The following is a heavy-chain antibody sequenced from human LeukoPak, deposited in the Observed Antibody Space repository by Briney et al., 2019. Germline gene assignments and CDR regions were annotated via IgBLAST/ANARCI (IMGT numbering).Heavy chain of an antibody. CDR1: GGSISSGGYY. CDR3: ARARSAAGNFDY. J-gene: IGHJ4*02. V-gene: IGHV4-31*03. CDR2: IYYSGST. Sequence: SETLSLTCTVSGGSISSGGYYWNWIRQRPGKGLEWIGYIYYSGSTYYNPSLKSRVTISADTSKNQFSLKLSSVTAADTAVYYCARARSAAGNFDYWGQGTLVTVSS. D-gene: IGHD6-13*01.